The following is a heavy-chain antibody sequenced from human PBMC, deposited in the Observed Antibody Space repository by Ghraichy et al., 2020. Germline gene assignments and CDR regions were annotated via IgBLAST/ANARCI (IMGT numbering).Heavy chain of an antibody. D-gene: IGHD4-17*01. J-gene: IGHJ4*02. CDR3: ATDRDYGFDF. CDR2: ISRSSTFI. V-gene: IGHV3-48*02. CDR1: GFTFSTYS. Sequence: LSLTCAASGFTFSTYSLNWVRQAPGKGLEWVSYISRSSTFIFYADSVKGRFTISRDDAKDSLYLQMNSLRDEDTALYYCATDRDYGFDFWGQGTLVTVSS.